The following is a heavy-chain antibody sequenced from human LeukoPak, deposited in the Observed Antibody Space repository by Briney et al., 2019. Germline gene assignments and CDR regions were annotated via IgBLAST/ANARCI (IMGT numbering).Heavy chain of an antibody. J-gene: IGHJ5*02. V-gene: IGHV3-73*01. CDR2: IRSKANSYAT. CDR1: GFTFSGSA. Sequence: GGSLRLSCAASGFTFSGSAMHWVRQASGKGLEWVGRIRSKANSYATAYAASVKGRFTISRDDSKNTAYLQMNSLKTEDTAVYYCTRPQATYNWFDPWGQGTLVTVSS. CDR3: TRPQATYNWFDP.